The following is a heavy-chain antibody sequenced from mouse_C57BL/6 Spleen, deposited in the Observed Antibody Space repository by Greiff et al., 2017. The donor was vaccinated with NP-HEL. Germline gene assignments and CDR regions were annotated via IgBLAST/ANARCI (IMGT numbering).Heavy chain of an antibody. CDR1: GYTFTSYW. CDR2: IDPSDSYT. CDR3: ARQDGAMDY. D-gene: IGHD2-3*01. V-gene: IGHV1-50*01. J-gene: IGHJ4*01. Sequence: QVQLKQPGAELVKPGASVKLSCKASGYTFTSYWMQWVKQRPGQGLEWIGEIDPSDSYTNYNQKFKGKATLTVDTSSSTAYMQLSSLTSEDSAVYYCARQDGAMDYWGQGTSVTVSS.